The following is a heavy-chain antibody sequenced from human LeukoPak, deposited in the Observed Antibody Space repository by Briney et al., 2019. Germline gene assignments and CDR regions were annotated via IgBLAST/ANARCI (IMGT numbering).Heavy chain of an antibody. D-gene: IGHD3-10*01. CDR2: IYYSGST. CDR3: ARLAGTMVRGVIITPYYYMDV. CDR1: GGSISSSSYY. J-gene: IGHJ6*03. Sequence: SETLSLTCTVSGGSISSSSYYWGWIRQPPGKGLEWIGSIYYSGSTYYNPSLKSRVTISVDTSKNQFSLKLSSVTAADTAVYYCARLAGTMVRGVIITPYYYMDVWGKGTTVTISS. V-gene: IGHV4-39*01.